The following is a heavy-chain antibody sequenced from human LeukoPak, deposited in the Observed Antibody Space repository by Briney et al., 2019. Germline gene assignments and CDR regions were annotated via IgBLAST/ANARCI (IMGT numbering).Heavy chain of an antibody. CDR2: IYYSGGT. J-gene: IGHJ6*02. D-gene: IGHD3-9*01. CDR3: ARDYGHYDILTGYRPYGMDV. Sequence: SETLSLTCTVSGGSISSGGYYWSWIRQHPGKGLEWIGYIYYSGGTYYNPSLKSRVTISVDTSKNQFSLKLSSVTAADTAVYYCARDYGHYDILTGYRPYGMDVWGQGTTVTVSS. CDR1: GGSISSGGYY. V-gene: IGHV4-31*03.